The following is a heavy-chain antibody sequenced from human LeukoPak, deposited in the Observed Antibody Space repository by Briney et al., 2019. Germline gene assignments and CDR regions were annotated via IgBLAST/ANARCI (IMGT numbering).Heavy chain of an antibody. Sequence: TGGSLRLSCAASGFTFDDYGMSWVRQAPGKGLEWVSGINWNGGSTGYADSVKGRFTISRDKAKHSLYLQINRLRAGDTAWYYCARVLHIVPTPDYWGQGTLVTVSP. CDR2: INWNGGST. V-gene: IGHV3-20*04. D-gene: IGHD5-12*01. J-gene: IGHJ4*02. CDR3: ARVLHIVPTPDY. CDR1: GFTFDDYG.